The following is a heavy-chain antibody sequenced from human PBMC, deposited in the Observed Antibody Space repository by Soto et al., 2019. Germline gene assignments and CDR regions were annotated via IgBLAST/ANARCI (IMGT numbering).Heavy chain of an antibody. CDR3: AKGEPLFDWLSQPIDY. V-gene: IGHV3-30*18. CDR1: GFTFSSYG. CDR2: ISYDGSNK. D-gene: IGHD3-9*01. Sequence: PGGSLRLSCAASGFTFSSYGMHWVRQAPGKGLEWVAVISYDGSNKYYADSVKGRFTISRDNSKNTLYLQMNSLRAEDTAVYYCAKGEPLFDWLSQPIDYWGQGTLVTVSS. J-gene: IGHJ4*02.